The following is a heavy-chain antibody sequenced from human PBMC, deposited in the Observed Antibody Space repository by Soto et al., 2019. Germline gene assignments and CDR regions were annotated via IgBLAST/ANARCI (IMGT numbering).Heavy chain of an antibody. CDR2: VYWTGST. D-gene: IGHD2-8*01. V-gene: IGHV4-39*01. CDR1: GDSVTTNGYY. Sequence: PSETLSLTCSVSGDSVTTNGYYWGWIRQPPGKGLQWIGNVYWTGSTFSHPSLTSRVFISVDTSKNEFSLRLTSVTAADTAVYYCARSHYTYGLLIDYWGPEPWSPSPQ. J-gene: IGHJ4*01. CDR3: ARSHYTYGLLIDY.